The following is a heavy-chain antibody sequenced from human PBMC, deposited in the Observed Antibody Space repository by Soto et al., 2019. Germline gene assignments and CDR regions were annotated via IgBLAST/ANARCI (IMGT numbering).Heavy chain of an antibody. D-gene: IGHD2-2*01. Sequence: GASVKVSCKASGYTFTSYDINWVRQATGQGLEWMGWMNPNSGNTGYAQKFQGRVTMTRNTSISTAYMELSSLRSEDTAVYYCARGRPSTSCWCDAFDIWGQGTMVTVS. CDR2: MNPNSGNT. CDR1: GYTFTSYD. CDR3: ARGRPSTSCWCDAFDI. J-gene: IGHJ3*02. V-gene: IGHV1-8*01.